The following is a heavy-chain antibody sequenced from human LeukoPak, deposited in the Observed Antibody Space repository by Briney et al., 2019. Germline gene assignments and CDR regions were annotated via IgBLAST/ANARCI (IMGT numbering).Heavy chain of an antibody. CDR2: IDSSGITT. J-gene: IGHJ4*02. D-gene: IGHD4-17*01. CDR1: GFPFSSYE. Sequence: GGSLRLSCAGSGFPFSSYEMNWLRQAPGKGREWVSHIDSSGITTYSGDSVKGRFTISRDNAKNSIYLQMNSLRVEDTAIYYCARDSVGDLLDYWGQGTPVTVSS. V-gene: IGHV3-48*03. CDR3: ARDSVGDLLDY.